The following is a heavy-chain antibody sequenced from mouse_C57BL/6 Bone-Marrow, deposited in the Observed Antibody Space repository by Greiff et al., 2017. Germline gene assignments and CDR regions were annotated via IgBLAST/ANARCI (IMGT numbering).Heavy chain of an antibody. CDR3: AQIATSYYSPWFAY. J-gene: IGHJ3*01. D-gene: IGHD2-12*01. CDR2: IWWGDDK. Sequence: QVTLKVSGPGILQPSQTLSLTCSFSGFSLSTFGMGVGWIRQPSGKGLEWMAHIWWGDDKYSNPALKRRITISKDTSNNQVFLKIAKVDTADTATYYGAQIATSYYSPWFAYWGQGTLVTVSA. V-gene: IGHV8-8*01. CDR1: GFSLSTFGMG.